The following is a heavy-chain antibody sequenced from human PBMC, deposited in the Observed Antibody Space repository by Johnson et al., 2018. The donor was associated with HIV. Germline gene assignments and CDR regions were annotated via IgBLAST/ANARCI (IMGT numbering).Heavy chain of an antibody. CDR3: AKDVSVVTPSGSFDI. Sequence: VPLVESGGGVVQPGRSLRLSCAVSGFTFNNYPMHWVRQAPGKGLEWVAVISYDGSNKFYADSVKGRFTISRDNSKNTLYLRLNSLRPEDSAVYYCAKDVSVVTPSGSFDIWGQGTRVTVSS. D-gene: IGHD4-23*01. CDR1: GFTFNNYP. CDR2: ISYDGSNK. V-gene: IGHV3-30*04. J-gene: IGHJ3*02.